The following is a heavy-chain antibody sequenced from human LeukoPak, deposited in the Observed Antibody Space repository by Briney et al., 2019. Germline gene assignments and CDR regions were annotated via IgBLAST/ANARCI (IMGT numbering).Heavy chain of an antibody. D-gene: IGHD2-2*01. Sequence: PSETLSLTRTFSGGSISSSSYYGGWIRQPPGKGLESIGSIYYTGSTYYNPSLKSRVTISVDTSKNQFSLKLSSVTAADTAVYYCARWYHLHWYFDLWGRGTLVTVSS. CDR3: ARWYHLHWYFDL. CDR1: GGSISSSSYY. V-gene: IGHV4-39*07. J-gene: IGHJ2*01. CDR2: IYYTGST.